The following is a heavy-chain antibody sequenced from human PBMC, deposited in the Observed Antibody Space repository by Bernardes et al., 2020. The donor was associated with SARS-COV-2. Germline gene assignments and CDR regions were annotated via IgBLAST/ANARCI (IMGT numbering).Heavy chain of an antibody. CDR2: ISSSSSTI. D-gene: IGHD3-3*01. CDR1: GFTFSSYS. Sequence: GGSLRLSCAASGFTFSSYSMNWVRQAPGKGLEWVSYISSSSSTIYYADSVKGRFTISRDNAKNSLYLQMNSLRAEDTAVYYCARGPGHDFWSGYYTWPDYYFDYWGQGTLVTVSS. CDR3: ARGPGHDFWSGYYTWPDYYFDY. J-gene: IGHJ4*02. V-gene: IGHV3-48*04.